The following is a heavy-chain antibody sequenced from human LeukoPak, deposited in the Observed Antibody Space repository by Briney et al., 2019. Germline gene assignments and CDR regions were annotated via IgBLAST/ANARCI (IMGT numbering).Heavy chain of an antibody. CDR2: IYHSGST. J-gene: IGHJ4*02. D-gene: IGHD4-17*01. V-gene: IGHV4-30-2*01. Sequence: SQTLSLTCTVSGGSISSGGYYWSWIRQPPGKGLEWIGYIYHSGSTYYNPSLKSRVTISVDRSKNQFSLKLSSATAADTAVYYCASYGKAEAVDFDYWGQGTLVTVSS. CDR1: GGSISSGGYY. CDR3: ASYGKAEAVDFDY.